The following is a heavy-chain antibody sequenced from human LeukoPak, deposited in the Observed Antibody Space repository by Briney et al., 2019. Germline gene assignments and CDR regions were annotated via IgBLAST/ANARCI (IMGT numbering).Heavy chain of an antibody. V-gene: IGHV3-7*01. CDR1: GFTFSTYW. Sequence: PGGSLRLSCAASGFTFSTYWLNWYRQAPGKGLEWVGNINQDAREKNYVDSVRGRFTISRDNAKNSLHLQMNSLRAEDTAVYYCATDRDNSDWQKRFDSWGQGTLVTVSS. D-gene: IGHD2-21*02. CDR2: INQDAREK. CDR3: ATDRDNSDWQKRFDS. J-gene: IGHJ4*02.